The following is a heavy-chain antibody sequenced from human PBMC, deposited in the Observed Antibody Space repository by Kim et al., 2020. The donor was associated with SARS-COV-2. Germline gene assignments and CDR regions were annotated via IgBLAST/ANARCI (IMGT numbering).Heavy chain of an antibody. D-gene: IGHD3-22*01. J-gene: IGHJ4*02. Sequence: AQGFTGRFVFSLDTSVSTAYLQISSLKAEDTAVYYCAREYYDSSGYGYDYWGQGTLVTVSS. CDR3: AREYYDSSGYGYDY. V-gene: IGHV7-4-1*02.